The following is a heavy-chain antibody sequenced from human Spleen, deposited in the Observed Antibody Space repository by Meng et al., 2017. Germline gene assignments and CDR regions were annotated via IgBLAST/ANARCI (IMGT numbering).Heavy chain of an antibody. V-gene: IGHV3-7*01. Sequence: GGSLRLSCAASGFTFSTYWMSWVRQPPGKGLEWVANIKQDGSERYYVGSVRGRFTSSRDNARNSLYLQMNSLRVEDTAVYYCARLRGAYWGQGSLVTVSS. CDR2: IKQDGSER. CDR3: ARLRGAY. CDR1: GFTFSTYW. J-gene: IGHJ4*02.